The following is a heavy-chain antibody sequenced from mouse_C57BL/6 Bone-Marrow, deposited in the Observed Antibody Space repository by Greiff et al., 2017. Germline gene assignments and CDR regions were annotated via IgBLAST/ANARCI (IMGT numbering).Heavy chain of an antibody. CDR3: ARPSPYCYAMDY. CDR1: GFTFSDYG. CDR2: ISNLAYSN. V-gene: IGHV5-15*01. J-gene: IGHJ4*01. Sequence: DVKLVESGGGLVQPGGSLKLSCAASGFTFSDYGMAWVRQAPRKGPEWVAFISNLAYSNYYADTVTGRFTIAIENAKNTMYLEMSSLRSEDTAMYYCARPSPYCYAMDYGGQGTSVTVSS.